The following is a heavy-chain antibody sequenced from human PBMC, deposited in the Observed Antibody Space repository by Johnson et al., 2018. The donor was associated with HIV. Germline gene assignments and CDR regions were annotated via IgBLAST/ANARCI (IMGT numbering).Heavy chain of an antibody. J-gene: IGHJ3*01. V-gene: IGHV3-11*04. CDR3: AKDLVWNSGSYWDAFDV. D-gene: IGHD1-26*01. CDR2: ITSSGTSS. Sequence: QMQLVESGGGVVQPGRSLRLSCAASGFTFSDYYMIWIRQAPGKGLEWLSYITSSGTSSYYADSVKGRLTISRDNSKNTLYLHMNSLKPEDTAVYYCAKDLVWNSGSYWDAFDVWGQGTKVTVSS. CDR1: GFTFSDYY.